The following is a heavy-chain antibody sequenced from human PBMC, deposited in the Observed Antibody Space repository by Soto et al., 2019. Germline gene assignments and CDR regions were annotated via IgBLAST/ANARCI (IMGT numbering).Heavy chain of an antibody. CDR3: AIEPPTVTNSWFDP. Sequence: QVQLVQSGAEVKKPGSSVKVYCKASGVTFISYAISWVRQTPGQGLEWMGGSMPIFGTANYAQKFQGRVTITKDESTSTANMELSNLRSEETAVYYCAIEPPTVTNSWFDPWGQGTLVTVSS. V-gene: IGHV1-69*05. CDR2: SMPIFGTA. J-gene: IGHJ5*02. D-gene: IGHD4-17*01. CDR1: GVTFISYA.